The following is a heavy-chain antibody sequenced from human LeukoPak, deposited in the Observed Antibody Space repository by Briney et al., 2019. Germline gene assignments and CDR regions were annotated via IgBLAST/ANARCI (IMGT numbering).Heavy chain of an antibody. V-gene: IGHV3-15*01. D-gene: IGHD4-17*01. CDR2: IKSKTDGGTT. CDR3: ATQMTTVIRFDY. Sequence: GGSLRLSCAASGFTFSNAWMSWVRQAPGKGLEWVGRIKSKTDGGTTDYAAPVKGRFTISRDDSKNTLCLQMNSLRAEDTAVYYCATQMTTVIRFDYWGQGTLVTVSS. J-gene: IGHJ4*02. CDR1: GFTFSNAW.